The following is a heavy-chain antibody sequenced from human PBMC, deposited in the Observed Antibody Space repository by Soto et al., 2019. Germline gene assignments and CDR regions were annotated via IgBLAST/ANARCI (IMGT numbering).Heavy chain of an antibody. CDR3: ARGGSPKRAYYYYGMDV. J-gene: IGHJ6*02. V-gene: IGHV1-3*01. CDR2: INAGNGNT. Sequence: GASVKVSCKASGYTFTSYAMHWVRQAPGQRLEWMGWINAGNGNTKYSQKFQGRVTITRDTSASTAYMELSSLRSEDTAVYYCARGGSPKRAYYYYGMDVWGQGTTVTVSS. D-gene: IGHD5-12*01. CDR1: GYTFTSYA.